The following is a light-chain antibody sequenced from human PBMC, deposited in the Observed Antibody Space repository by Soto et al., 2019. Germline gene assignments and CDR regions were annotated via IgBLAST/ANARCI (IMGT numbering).Light chain of an antibody. J-gene: IGLJ2*01. V-gene: IGLV2-14*01. CDR3: SSYSSANTVI. Sequence: QSTLTQPASVSGSPGQSITISCTGTSSDVGSYIYVSWYQHHPGKAPRLMIYEVSSRPSGVSNRFSGSKSGNTASLTISGLQAEDEAQYYCSSYSSANTVIFGGGTKLTVL. CDR1: SSDVGSYIY. CDR2: EVS.